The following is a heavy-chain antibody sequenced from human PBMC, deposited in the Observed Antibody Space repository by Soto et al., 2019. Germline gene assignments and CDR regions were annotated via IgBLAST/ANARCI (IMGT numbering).Heavy chain of an antibody. CDR1: GFTFSSYG. D-gene: IGHD3-22*01. CDR2: IWYDGSNK. CDR3: ARDSGRDSSGYYYAPPSY. J-gene: IGHJ4*02. Sequence: QVQLVESGGGVVQPGRSLRLSCAASGFTFSSYGMHWVRQAPGKGLEWVAVIWYDGSNKYYADSVKGRFTISRDNSKNTLYLQMNSLRAEDTAVYYCARDSGRDSSGYYYAPPSYWGQGTLVTVSS. V-gene: IGHV3-33*01.